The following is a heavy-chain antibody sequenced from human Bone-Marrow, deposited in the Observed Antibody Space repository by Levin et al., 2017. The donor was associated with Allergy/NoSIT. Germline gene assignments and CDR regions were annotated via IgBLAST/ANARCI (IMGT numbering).Heavy chain of an antibody. V-gene: IGHV1-18*01. CDR2: ISAFNGYT. D-gene: IGHD6-6*01. CDR1: GYTFTSDG. J-gene: IGHJ4*02. Sequence: GASVKVSCKASGYTFTSDGIVWVRQAPGQGLEWMGWISAFNGYTNYAQSLQGRVTLTRDKSTRTAYMELRSLRSDDTAVYYCARVYSSSWAYFDYWGQGTLVTVSS. CDR3: ARVYSSSWAYFDY.